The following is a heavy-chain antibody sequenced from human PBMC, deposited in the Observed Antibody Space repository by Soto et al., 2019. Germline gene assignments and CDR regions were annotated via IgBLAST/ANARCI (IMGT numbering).Heavy chain of an antibody. Sequence: GGSLRLSCAASGFTFSSYAMSWVRQAPGKGLEWVSAISGSGGSTYYADSVKGRFTISRDNSKNTLYLQMNSLRAEDTAVYYCAKTPGVVIAERDAFDIWGQGTMVTVSS. CDR3: AKTPGVVIAERDAFDI. CDR1: GFTFSSYA. CDR2: ISGSGGST. D-gene: IGHD2-21*01. V-gene: IGHV3-23*01. J-gene: IGHJ3*02.